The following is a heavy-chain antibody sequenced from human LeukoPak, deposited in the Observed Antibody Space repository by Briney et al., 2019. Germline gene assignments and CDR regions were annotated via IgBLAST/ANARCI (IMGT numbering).Heavy chain of an antibody. CDR3: ARGSTAMVDY. CDR1: GFTFSSYW. D-gene: IGHD5-18*01. V-gene: IGHV3-74*01. Sequence: GGSLRLSCAASGFTFSSYWMHWVRHAPGKGLVWVSCISSDGSSTIYSDSVKGRFTISRDNAKNTLYLQMNSLSAEHTAVYYCARGSTAMVDYWGQRTLVTVS. CDR2: ISSDGSST. J-gene: IGHJ4*02.